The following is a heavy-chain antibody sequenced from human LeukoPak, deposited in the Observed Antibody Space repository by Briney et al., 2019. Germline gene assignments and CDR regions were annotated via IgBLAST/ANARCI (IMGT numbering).Heavy chain of an antibody. D-gene: IGHD2-15*01. CDR1: GYTFTGYY. J-gene: IGHJ4*02. V-gene: IGHV1-2*02. CDR3: ARDPDTPAEDLDY. Sequence: ASVKVSCKASGYTFTGYYMHWVRQAPGQGLEWMGWINPNSGGTNYALRFQGRVTMTRDTSVSTAYMELSRLTSDDTAVFYCARDPDTPAEDLDYWGQGTLVTVSS. CDR2: INPNSGGT.